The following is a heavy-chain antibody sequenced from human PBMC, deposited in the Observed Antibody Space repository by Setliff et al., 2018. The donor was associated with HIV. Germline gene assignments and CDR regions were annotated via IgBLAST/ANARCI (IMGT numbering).Heavy chain of an antibody. Sequence: PSETLSLTCTVSGGSISSDNYYWSWIRQPAGKGLEWIGHIYTSGSTNYNPSLKSRLTISVDTSKNQFSLKLSSVTAADTAVYYCAREGFPEYNWNYQNTWFDPWGQGTLVTV. J-gene: IGHJ5*02. CDR3: AREGFPEYNWNYQNTWFDP. D-gene: IGHD1-7*01. CDR1: GGSISSDNYY. CDR2: IYTSGST. V-gene: IGHV4-61*09.